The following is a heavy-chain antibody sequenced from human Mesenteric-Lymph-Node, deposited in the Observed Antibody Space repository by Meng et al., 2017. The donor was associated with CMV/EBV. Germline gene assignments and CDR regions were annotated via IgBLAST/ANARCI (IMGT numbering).Heavy chain of an antibody. J-gene: IGHJ5*02. CDR3: VRLAVRGVIGP. CDR1: GYTFTDFD. CDR2: MNPYSGNT. Sequence: CKAAGYTFTDFDINWVRQASGQGLEWLGWMNPYSGNTGYAQKFRDRVTMTRDTSINTAYMELSRLTSEDTAVYFCVRLAVRGVIGPWGQGTLVTVSS. D-gene: IGHD3-10*01. V-gene: IGHV1-8*02.